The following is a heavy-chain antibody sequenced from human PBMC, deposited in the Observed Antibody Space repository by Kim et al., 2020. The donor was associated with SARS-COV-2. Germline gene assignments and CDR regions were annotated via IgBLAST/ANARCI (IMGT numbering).Heavy chain of an antibody. CDR2: IWYDGSNK. CDR1: GFTFSSYG. V-gene: IGHV3-33*01. Sequence: GGSLRLSCAASGFTFSSYGMHWVRQAPGKGLEWVAVIWYDGSNKYYADSVKGRFTISRDNSKNTLYLQMNSLRAEDTAVYYCARDHRVTAMVTRYYYGMDVWGQGTTVTVSS. CDR3: ARDHRVTAMVTRYYYGMDV. D-gene: IGHD5-18*01. J-gene: IGHJ6*02.